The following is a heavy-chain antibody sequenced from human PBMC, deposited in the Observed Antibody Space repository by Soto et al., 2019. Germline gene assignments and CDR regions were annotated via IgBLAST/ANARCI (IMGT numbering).Heavy chain of an antibody. Sequence: GASVKVSCTVSGYTHTEISMHWVRQAPGKGLEWMGGFDPEDGETIYAQKFQGRVTMTEDTSTDTAYMELSSLRSEDTAVYYCATAQQYQLELDYWGQGTLVTVSS. V-gene: IGHV1-24*01. CDR1: GYTHTEIS. D-gene: IGHD2-2*01. J-gene: IGHJ4*02. CDR3: ATAQQYQLELDY. CDR2: FDPEDGET.